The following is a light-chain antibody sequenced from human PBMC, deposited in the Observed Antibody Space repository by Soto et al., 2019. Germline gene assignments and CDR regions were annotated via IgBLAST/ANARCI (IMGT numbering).Light chain of an antibody. J-gene: IGKJ5*01. Sequence: EIVLTQSPGTLSLSPLERATLSCMASQSVSSYLAWYQQKPGQAPRLLIYDASNRATGIPARFSGSGSGTDFTLTISSLEPEDFAVYYCQQRSNWRVTFGQGTRLEIK. CDR3: QQRSNWRVT. V-gene: IGKV3-11*01. CDR1: QSVSSY. CDR2: DAS.